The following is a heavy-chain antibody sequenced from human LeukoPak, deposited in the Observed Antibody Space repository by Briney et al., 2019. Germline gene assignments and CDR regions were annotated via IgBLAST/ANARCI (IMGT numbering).Heavy chain of an antibody. V-gene: IGHV3-23*01. CDR1: GFIFNNYA. Sequence: GGSLRLSCAAFGFIFNNYAMSWVRQAPGKGLEWVSTISGSGGTTYYADSVKGRFTISRDNPKNTLYLQMNSLRAEDTAVYYCAKPLSSSAGFDYWGQGTLVTVSS. CDR3: AKPLSSSAGFDY. D-gene: IGHD6-6*01. J-gene: IGHJ4*02. CDR2: ISGSGGTT.